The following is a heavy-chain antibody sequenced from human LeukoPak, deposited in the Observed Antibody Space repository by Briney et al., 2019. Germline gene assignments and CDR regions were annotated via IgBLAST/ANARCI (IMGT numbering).Heavy chain of an antibody. CDR1: GYTFTTYN. D-gene: IGHD3-10*01. CDR3: ARDLTVRGVIGWFDP. V-gene: IGHV1-18*01. J-gene: IGHJ5*02. CDR2: ISGYNGNT. Sequence: ASVKVSCKASGYTFTTYNINWVRQAPGQGLEWMGWISGYNGNTNYAQKLQGRVTMTTDTSTSTAYMELRSLRSDDTAVYYCARDLTVRGVIGWFDPWGQGTLVTVSS.